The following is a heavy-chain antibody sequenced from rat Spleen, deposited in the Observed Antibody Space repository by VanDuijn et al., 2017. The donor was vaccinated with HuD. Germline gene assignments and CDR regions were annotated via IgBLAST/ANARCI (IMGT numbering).Heavy chain of an antibody. CDR1: GFTFSNYG. D-gene: IGHD1-12*02. Sequence: EVQLVESDGALVQPGRSLKLSCAASGFTFSNYGMAWVRQTPTKGLEWVASISTGGGNTYYRDSVKGRFTISRDNAKNTLYLQMDSLRSEDSATYYCAPDGYFDGIYYSVYVMDAWGQGASVTVSS. CDR3: APDGYFDGIYYSVYVMDA. J-gene: IGHJ4*01. CDR2: ISTGGGNT. V-gene: IGHV5S13*01.